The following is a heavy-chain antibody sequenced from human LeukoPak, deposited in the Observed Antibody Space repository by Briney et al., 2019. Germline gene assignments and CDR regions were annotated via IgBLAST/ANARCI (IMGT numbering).Heavy chain of an antibody. V-gene: IGHV3-30*04. D-gene: IGHD3-22*01. CDR2: ISYDGSNK. Sequence: PGRSLRLSCAASGFTFSSYAMHWVRQAPGKGLEWVAVISYDGSNKYYADSVKGRFTISRDNSKNTLYLQMNSLRAEDTAVYYCARDDDYYDSSGYYYDYFDYWGQGTLVTVSS. J-gene: IGHJ4*02. CDR1: GFTFSSYA. CDR3: ARDDDYYDSSGYYYDYFDY.